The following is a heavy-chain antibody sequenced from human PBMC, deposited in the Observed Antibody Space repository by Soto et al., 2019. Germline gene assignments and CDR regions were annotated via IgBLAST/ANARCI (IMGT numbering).Heavy chain of an antibody. CDR1: GYTFTSYA. D-gene: IGHD3-22*01. CDR2: INPVNGTT. Sequence: GASVKVSCKASGYTFTSYALHWVRQAPGQRLEWMGGINPVNGTTKYAQKFQGRVTITRDESTSTAYMELSSLRSEDTAVYYCARENYYDSSGQFDYWGQGTLVTVSS. CDR3: ARENYYDSSGQFDY. J-gene: IGHJ4*02. V-gene: IGHV1-3*01.